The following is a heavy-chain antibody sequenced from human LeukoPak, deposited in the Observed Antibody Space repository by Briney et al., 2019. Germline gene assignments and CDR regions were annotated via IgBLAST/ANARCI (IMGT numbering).Heavy chain of an antibody. Sequence: SETLSLTCTVSGGSISSYYWSRIRQPPGKGLEWIGYIYYSGSTNYNPSLKSRVTISVDTSKNQFSLKLGSVTAADTAVYYCARERYYDSSGSLNWFDPWGQGTLVTVSS. CDR2: IYYSGST. D-gene: IGHD3-22*01. CDR1: GGSISSYY. V-gene: IGHV4-59*01. J-gene: IGHJ5*02. CDR3: ARERYYDSSGSLNWFDP.